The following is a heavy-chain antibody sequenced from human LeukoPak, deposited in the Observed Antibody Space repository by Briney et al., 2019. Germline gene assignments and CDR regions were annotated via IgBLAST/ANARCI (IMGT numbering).Heavy chain of an antibody. V-gene: IGHV1-69*13. D-gene: IGHD6-19*01. CDR1: GGTFSSYA. CDR3: ASHLGYSSGWYDY. Sequence: GASVKVSCKASGGTFSSYAISWVRQAPGQGLEWMGGIIPIFGTANYAQKFQGRVTITADESTSTAYMELSSLRSEDTAVYYCASHLGYSSGWYDYWGQGTLVTVSS. J-gene: IGHJ4*02. CDR2: IIPIFGTA.